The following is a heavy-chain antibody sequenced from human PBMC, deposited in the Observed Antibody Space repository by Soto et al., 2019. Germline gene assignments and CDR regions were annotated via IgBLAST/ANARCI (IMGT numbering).Heavy chain of an antibody. CDR3: AKVAGGLGYDL. CDR2: ISATGGNI. J-gene: IGHJ2*01. V-gene: IGHV3-23*01. D-gene: IGHD3-16*01. CDR1: GFTFSDYA. Sequence: PGGSLRLSCVASGFTFSDYAMTWVRQAPGKGLEWVATISATGGNIEYTDSLKGRFTISRDNSKNTLYLQLNGLTSDDTAVHYCAKVAGGLGYDLWGRGTLVTVSS.